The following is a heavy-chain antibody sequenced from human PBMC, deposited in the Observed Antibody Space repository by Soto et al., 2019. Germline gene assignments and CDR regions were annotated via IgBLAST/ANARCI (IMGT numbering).Heavy chain of an antibody. Sequence: SETLSLTCTVSGGSISSYYWSWIRQPPGKGLEWIGYIYYSGSTNYNPSLKSRVTISVDTSKNQFSLKLSSVTAADTAVYYCARAGIAAAGEGNWFDPWGQGTLVTVSS. CDR1: GGSISSYY. CDR3: ARAGIAAAGEGNWFDP. J-gene: IGHJ5*02. D-gene: IGHD6-13*01. V-gene: IGHV4-59*01. CDR2: IYYSGST.